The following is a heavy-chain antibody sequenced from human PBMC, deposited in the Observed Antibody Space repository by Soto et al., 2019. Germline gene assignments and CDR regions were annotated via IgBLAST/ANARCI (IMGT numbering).Heavy chain of an antibody. V-gene: IGHV3-66*01. CDR3: ARDQASQWLVPDAFAI. D-gene: IGHD6-19*01. J-gene: IGHJ3*02. CDR2: IYSGGST. Sequence: QPGGSLRLSCAASGFTVSSNYMSWVRQAPGKGLEWVSVIYSGGSTYYADSVKGRFTISRDNSKNTLYLQMNSLRAEDTAVYYCARDQASQWLVPDAFAIWGQGTMVTVSS. CDR1: GFTVSSNY.